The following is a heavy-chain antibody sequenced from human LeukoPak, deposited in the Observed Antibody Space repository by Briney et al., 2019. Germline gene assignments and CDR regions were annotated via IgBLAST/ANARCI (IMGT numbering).Heavy chain of an antibody. J-gene: IGHJ2*01. D-gene: IGHD3-9*01. CDR1: GGSISSYY. CDR3: ARVPSGYYDILTGYPYWYFDL. V-gene: IGHV4-59*01. CDR2: IYYSGST. Sequence: PSETLSLTCTVSGGSISSYYWSWIRQPPGKGLEWIGYIYYSGSTNYNPSLKSRVTISVDTSKNQFSLKLSSVTAADTAVYYCARVPSGYYDILTGYPYWYFDLWGRGTLVTVSS.